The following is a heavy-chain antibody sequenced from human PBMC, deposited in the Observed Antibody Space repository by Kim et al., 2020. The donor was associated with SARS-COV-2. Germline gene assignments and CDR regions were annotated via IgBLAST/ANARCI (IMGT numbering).Heavy chain of an antibody. D-gene: IGHD3-10*01. V-gene: IGHV4-39*07. CDR2: IYYSGST. Sequence: SETLSLTCTVSGGSISSSSYYWGWIRQPPGKGLEWIGSIYYSGSTYYNPSLKSRVTISVDTSKNQFSLKLSSVTAADTAVYYCARVVSELVVRGVIFDYWGQGTLVTVSS. J-gene: IGHJ4*02. CDR3: ARVVSELVVRGVIFDY. CDR1: GGSISSSSYY.